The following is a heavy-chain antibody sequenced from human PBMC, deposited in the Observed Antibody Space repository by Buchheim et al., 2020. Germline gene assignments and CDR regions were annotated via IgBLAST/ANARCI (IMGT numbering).Heavy chain of an antibody. CDR1: GGSISSSSYY. V-gene: IGHV4-39*07. J-gene: IGHJ6*02. Sequence: QLQLQESGPGLVKPSETLSLTCTVSGGSISSSSYYWGWIRQPPGKGLEWIGSIYYSGSTYYNQSLKSRVTISVDTSKNQFSLKLSSVTAADTAVYYCARVSNSAVMYGVGTYVMDVCCQGTT. D-gene: IGHD2/OR15-2a*01. CDR3: ARVSNSAVMYGVGTYVMDV. CDR2: IYYSGST.